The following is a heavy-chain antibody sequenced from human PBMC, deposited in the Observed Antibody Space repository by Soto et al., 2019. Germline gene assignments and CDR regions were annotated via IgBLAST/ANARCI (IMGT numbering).Heavy chain of an antibody. D-gene: IGHD6-13*01. CDR3: ARLNSGIAAAGYDY. CDR2: INHSGST. Sequence: QVQLQQWGAGLLKPSETLSLTCAVYGGSFSGYYWSWLRQPPGTGLEWIGEINHSGSTNYNPSLKSRVTISVDTSKNQFSLKLSSVTAADTAVYYCARLNSGIAAAGYDYWGQGTLVTVSS. V-gene: IGHV4-34*01. CDR1: GGSFSGYY. J-gene: IGHJ4*02.